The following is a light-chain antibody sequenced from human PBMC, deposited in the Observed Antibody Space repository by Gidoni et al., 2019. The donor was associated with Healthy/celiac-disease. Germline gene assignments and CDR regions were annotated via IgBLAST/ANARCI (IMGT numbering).Light chain of an antibody. CDR3: QQYNNWPLMYT. Sequence: EIVMTQSPATLSVSPGERATLSCRASQSVSSNIAWYQQKPGQAPRLLIYGASTRATGIPARFSGSGSGTEFTLTISSLQSEDFVVYYCQQYNNWPLMYTFGQGTKLEIK. V-gene: IGKV3-15*01. J-gene: IGKJ2*01. CDR1: QSVSSN. CDR2: GAS.